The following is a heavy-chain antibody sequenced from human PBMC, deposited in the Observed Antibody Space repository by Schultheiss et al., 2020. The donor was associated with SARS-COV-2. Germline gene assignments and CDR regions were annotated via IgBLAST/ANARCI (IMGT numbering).Heavy chain of an antibody. Sequence: GESLKISCAASGFTFSSYAMSWVRQAPGKGLEWVSAISGSGGSTYYADSVKGRFTISRDNSKNTLYLQMNSLRAEDTAVYYCAKGANIVVVVAATLLDWYFDLWGRGTLVTVSS. V-gene: IGHV3-23*01. D-gene: IGHD2-15*01. CDR3: AKGANIVVVVAATLLDWYFDL. J-gene: IGHJ2*01. CDR2: ISGSGGST. CDR1: GFTFSSYA.